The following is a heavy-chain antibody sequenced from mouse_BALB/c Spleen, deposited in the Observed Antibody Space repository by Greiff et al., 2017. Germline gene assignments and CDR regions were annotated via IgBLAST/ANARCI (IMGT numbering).Heavy chain of an antibody. D-gene: IGHD2-14*01. CDR2: ISDGGSYT. Sequence: EVMLVESGGGLVKPGGSLKLSCAASGFTFSDYYMYWVRQTPEKRLEWVATISDGGSYTYYPDSVKGRFTISRDNAKNNLYLQMSSLKSEDTAMYYCASIGTTTGGYAMDYWGQGTSVTVSS. J-gene: IGHJ4*01. CDR1: GFTFSDYY. CDR3: ASIGTTTGGYAMDY. V-gene: IGHV5-4*02.